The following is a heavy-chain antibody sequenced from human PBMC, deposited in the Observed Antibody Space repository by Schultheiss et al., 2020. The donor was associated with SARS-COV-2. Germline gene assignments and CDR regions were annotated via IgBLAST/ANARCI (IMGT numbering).Heavy chain of an antibody. J-gene: IGHJ4*02. V-gene: IGHV5-51*01. Sequence: GGSLRLSCKGSGYSFTSYWIGWVRQMPGKGLEWMGIIYPGDSDTRYSPSFQGQVTISADKSISTAYLQWSSLKASDTAMYYCARSYCSSNTCYLDYWGQGTLVTVSS. CDR2: IYPGDSDT. D-gene: IGHD2-2*01. CDR1: GYSFTSYW. CDR3: ARSYCSSNTCYLDY.